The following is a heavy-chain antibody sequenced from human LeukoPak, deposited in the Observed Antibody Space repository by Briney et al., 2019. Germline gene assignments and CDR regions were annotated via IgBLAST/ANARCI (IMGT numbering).Heavy chain of an antibody. D-gene: IGHD6-6*01. Sequence: ASVKVSCKASGYTFTGYYMHWVRQAPGQGLEWMGWINPNSGGTNYAQKFQGRVTMTRDTSISTAYMELSRLRSDDTAVYYCARVEQLVGNWYFDLWGRGTLVTVSS. CDR2: INPNSGGT. CDR3: ARVEQLVGNWYFDL. CDR1: GYTFTGYY. J-gene: IGHJ2*01. V-gene: IGHV1-2*02.